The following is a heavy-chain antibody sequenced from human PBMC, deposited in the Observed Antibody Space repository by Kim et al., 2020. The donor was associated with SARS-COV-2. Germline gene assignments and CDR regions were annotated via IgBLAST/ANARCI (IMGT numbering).Heavy chain of an antibody. D-gene: IGHD3-10*01. Sequence: GGSLRLSCAASGFTFETYAVHWVRQAPGKGLEWVAGLSLDSDKIGYADSVKGRFSISRDNAKNSVYLQMNSLRAEDTALYYCTKDKRPGGADYWGRGTLVTVSS. CDR2: LSLDSDKI. CDR3: TKDKRPGGADY. CDR1: GFTFETYA. J-gene: IGHJ4*02. V-gene: IGHV3-9*01.